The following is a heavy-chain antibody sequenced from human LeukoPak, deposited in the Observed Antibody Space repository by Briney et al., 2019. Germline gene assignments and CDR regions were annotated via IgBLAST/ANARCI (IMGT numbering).Heavy chain of an antibody. CDR3: ARGYSSSWYLYLDYYGMDV. J-gene: IGHJ6*02. CDR2: IYYSGST. Sequence: SETLSLTCTVSGGSISSYYWSWIRQPPGKGLEWIGYIYYSGSTNYNPSLKSRVTISVDTSKNQFSLKLSSVTAADTAVYYCARGYSSSWYLYLDYYGMDVWGQETTVTVSS. D-gene: IGHD6-13*01. V-gene: IGHV4-59*01. CDR1: GGSISSYY.